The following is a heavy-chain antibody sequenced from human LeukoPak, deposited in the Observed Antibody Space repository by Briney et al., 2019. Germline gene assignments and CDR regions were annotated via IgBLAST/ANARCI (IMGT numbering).Heavy chain of an antibody. V-gene: IGHV3-23*01. D-gene: IGHD2/OR15-2a*01. Sequence: GGSLRLSCAASGFTFSNYAMNWVRQAPGKGLEWVSSISGSGDDPSYADSVKGRFTISRDNSRNTLYLQMNSLRAEDTAVYYCAREGPRGNSQFDYWGQGTLVTVSS. CDR2: ISGSGDDP. J-gene: IGHJ4*02. CDR1: GFTFSNYA. CDR3: AREGPRGNSQFDY.